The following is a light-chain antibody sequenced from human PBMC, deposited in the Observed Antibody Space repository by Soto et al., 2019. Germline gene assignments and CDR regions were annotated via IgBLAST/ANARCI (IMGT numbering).Light chain of an antibody. CDR3: SSYTGNRDFYV. Sequence: SVLTQPPSASGSPGQSVTISCTGTSSDVGRCNFVSWYQQHPGKAPRLLIYEVTKRPSGVPDRFSGSKSGNAASLTVSGLQAEDEADYFCSSYTGNRDFYVFGTGTKVTVL. J-gene: IGLJ1*01. CDR2: EVT. V-gene: IGLV2-8*01. CDR1: SSDVGRCNF.